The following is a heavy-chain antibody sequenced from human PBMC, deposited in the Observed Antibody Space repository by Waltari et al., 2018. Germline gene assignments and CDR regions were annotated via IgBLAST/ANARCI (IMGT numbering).Heavy chain of an antibody. D-gene: IGHD3-3*01. Sequence: EVQLVESGGGLVKPGGSLRLSCAASGFTFSSYTMNWVRQAPGKGLEWVSSITSGSSYIYYADSLKGRFTISRDNAKNSLYLQMNSLRAEDTAVYARDQGYYDFVNWGQGTLVTVSS. CDR3: DQGYYDFVN. CDR2: ITSGSSYI. CDR1: GFTFSSYT. J-gene: IGHJ4*02. V-gene: IGHV3-21*01.